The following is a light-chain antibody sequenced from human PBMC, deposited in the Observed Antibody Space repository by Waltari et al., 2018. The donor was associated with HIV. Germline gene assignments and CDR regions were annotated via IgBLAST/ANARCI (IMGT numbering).Light chain of an antibody. V-gene: IGLV3-9*01. CDR3: QVWHNITVI. Sequence: SYDFTQPVSVSVTLGQTARIPCGGDNVRGKDVQWYQHRPGHAPILVIYRNTIRPSGIYDRFSGSNSGTTASLTITKVQAGDEADYSCQVWHNITVIFGGGTKLSVL. J-gene: IGLJ2*01. CDR2: RNT. CDR1: NVRGKD.